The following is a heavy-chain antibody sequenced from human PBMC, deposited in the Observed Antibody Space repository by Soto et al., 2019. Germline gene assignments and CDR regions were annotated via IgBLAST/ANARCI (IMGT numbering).Heavy chain of an antibody. V-gene: IGHV4-30-4*01. D-gene: IGHD3-16*01. CDR1: GGSISSGDYY. J-gene: IGHJ3*02. Sequence: QVQLQESGPGLVKPSQTLSLTCTVSGGSISSGDYYWSWIRQPPGKGLEWIGYIYHSGTTYYNPSLKSRLTISLDTSKNQFSLKLSSVTAADTAVYHCARGVGTSMTTLDAFDIWGQGTMVTVSS. CDR2: IYHSGTT. CDR3: ARGVGTSMTTLDAFDI.